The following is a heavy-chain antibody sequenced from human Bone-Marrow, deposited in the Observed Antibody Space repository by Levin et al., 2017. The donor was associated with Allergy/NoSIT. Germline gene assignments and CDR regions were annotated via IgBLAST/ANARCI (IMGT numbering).Heavy chain of an antibody. Sequence: ASVKVSCKASGYTFTGYYMHWVRQAPGQGLEWMGWINPNSGGTNYAQKFQGRVTMTRDTSISTAYMELSRLRSDDTAVYYCATAVAGPASWFDPWGQGTLVTVSS. J-gene: IGHJ5*02. V-gene: IGHV1-2*02. CDR2: INPNSGGT. D-gene: IGHD6-19*01. CDR1: GYTFTGYY. CDR3: ATAVAGPASWFDP.